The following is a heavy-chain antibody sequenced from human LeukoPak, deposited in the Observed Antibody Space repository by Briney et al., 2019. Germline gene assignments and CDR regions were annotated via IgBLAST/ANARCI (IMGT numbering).Heavy chain of an antibody. CDR2: INPSGGST. CDR1: GYTFTSYY. V-gene: IGHV1-46*01. D-gene: IGHD3-3*01. J-gene: IGHJ5*02. CDR3: ARSWDYDFWSIRAPFDP. Sequence: ASVKVSCKASGYTFTSYYMHWVRQAPGQGLEWMGIINPSGGSTSYAQKFQGRVTMTRDTSTSTVYMELSSLRSEDTAVYYCARSWDYDFWSIRAPFDPWGQGTLVTVSS.